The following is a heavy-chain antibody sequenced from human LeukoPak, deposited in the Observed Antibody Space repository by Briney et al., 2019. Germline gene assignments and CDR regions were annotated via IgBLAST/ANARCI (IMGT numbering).Heavy chain of an antibody. CDR1: GFTFSSYA. Sequence: GGSLRLSCAASGFTFSSYAMHWVRQAPGKGLEWVAVISYDGSNKYYADSVKGRFTISRDNSKNTLYLQMNSLRAEDTAVYYCARADILTWYNWFDPWGQGTLVTVSS. D-gene: IGHD3-9*01. CDR3: ARADILTWYNWFDP. V-gene: IGHV3-30*04. J-gene: IGHJ5*02. CDR2: ISYDGSNK.